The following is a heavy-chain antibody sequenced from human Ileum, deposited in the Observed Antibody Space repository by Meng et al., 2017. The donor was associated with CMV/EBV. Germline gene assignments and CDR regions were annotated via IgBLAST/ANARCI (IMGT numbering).Heavy chain of an antibody. CDR2: INPITGDT. CDR3: ARGANYASYRVDY. V-gene: IGHV1-2*02. D-gene: IGHD1-7*01. CDR1: GYTFTDYY. J-gene: IGHJ4*01. Sequence: QVQLVQSETEMKSPXXXXXVSCKTSGYTFTDYYIHWVRQAPGQGLEWMGWINPITGDTKYAQKYQGSVTLTRDTSISTVYMEVTSADTAVYYCARGANYASYRVDYWGQGTLLTVSS.